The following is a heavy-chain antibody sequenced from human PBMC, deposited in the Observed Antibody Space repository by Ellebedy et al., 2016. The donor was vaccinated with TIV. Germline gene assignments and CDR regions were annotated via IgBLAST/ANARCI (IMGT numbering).Heavy chain of an antibody. V-gene: IGHV3-30*18. CDR1: AFNFRSYG. CDR2: ISYDGSDK. CDR3: AKGGFDCSGGSCYPYYYYGMDV. D-gene: IGHD2-15*01. J-gene: IGHJ6*02. Sequence: GGSLKISXAASAFNFRSYGMHWVRQAPGKGLEWVAVISYDGSDKYYAESVKGRFTISRDNSKNTLYLQMNSLRPEDTAVYYCAKGGFDCSGGSCYPYYYYGMDVWGQGITVTVSS.